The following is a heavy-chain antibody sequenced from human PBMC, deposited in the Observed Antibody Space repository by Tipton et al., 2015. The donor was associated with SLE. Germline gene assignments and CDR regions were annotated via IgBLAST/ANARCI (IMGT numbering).Heavy chain of an antibody. D-gene: IGHD2-21*01. CDR2: ISSSGEST. J-gene: IGHJ2*01. CDR3: AKDRSNCGGDCYSGYFDL. Sequence: SLRLSCAASGFTFSSYAMTWVRQAPGEGLEWVFTISSSGESTYYADSVKGRVTISRDNSKNTLYLQMNSLRAEDTALYYCAKDRSNCGGDCYSGYFDLWGRGTLVTVSS. CDR1: GFTFSSYA. V-gene: IGHV3-23*01.